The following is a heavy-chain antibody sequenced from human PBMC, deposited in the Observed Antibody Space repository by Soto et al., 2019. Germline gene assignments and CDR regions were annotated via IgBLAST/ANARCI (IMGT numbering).Heavy chain of an antibody. CDR2: ISLYSDGT. V-gene: IGHV1-18*01. D-gene: IGHD2-2*01. CDR3: ARVVPGAEAWFGP. J-gene: IGHJ5*02. CDR1: CYTFSNYG. Sequence: KVYCQTSCYTFSNYGITWVRQAPGQPLEWLGWISLYSDGTNYAQKFQGRVSITTDTSTTTAYMELRSLRSDDTAVYYCARVVPGAEAWFGPWGQGTLVTVSS.